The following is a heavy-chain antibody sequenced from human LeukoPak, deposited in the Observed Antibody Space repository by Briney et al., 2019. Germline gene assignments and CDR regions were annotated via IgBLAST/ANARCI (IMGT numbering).Heavy chain of an antibody. CDR1: GFTFSNYG. CDR2: IRYDGTNK. V-gene: IGHV3-30*02. Sequence: GGSLRLSCAASGFTFSNYGMHWVRQAPGKGLEWVAFIRYDGTNKYYADSVKGRFAISRDNSKNTLYLQMNSLRTEDTAVYYCRIEGYWGQGTLVTVSS. D-gene: IGHD2-21*01. J-gene: IGHJ4*02. CDR3: RIEGY.